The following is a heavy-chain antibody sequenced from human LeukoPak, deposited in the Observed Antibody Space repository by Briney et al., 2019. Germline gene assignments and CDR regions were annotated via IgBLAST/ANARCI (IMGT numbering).Heavy chain of an antibody. V-gene: IGHV3-23*01. CDR3: AKTSAHLTYYYDSSGYYYPDY. D-gene: IGHD3-22*01. CDR2: ISGSGGST. Sequence: GGSLRLSCAASGFTFSSYAMSWVRQAPGRGLEWVSAISGSGGSTYYADSVKGRFTISRDNSKKTRYMQMNSLRAEDPAVYYCAKTSAHLTYYYDSSGYYYPDYWGQGTLVTVSS. CDR1: GFTFSSYA. J-gene: IGHJ4*02.